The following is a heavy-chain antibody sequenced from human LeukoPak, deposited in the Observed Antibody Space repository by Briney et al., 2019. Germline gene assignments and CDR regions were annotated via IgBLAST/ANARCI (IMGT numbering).Heavy chain of an antibody. CDR1: AFTFYNYG. CDR3: ARVAGSLAAAGTGYVDS. D-gene: IGHD6-13*01. Sequence: GGSLRLSCAASAFTFYNYGMHWVRKAPGKGLEWVALISYDGSIQNYADSVKGRFTISRDNSKKMLYLQMDSLRTEDTAVYYCARVAGSLAAAGTGYVDSWGQGTLVIVSS. J-gene: IGHJ4*02. CDR2: ISYDGSIQ. V-gene: IGHV3-30*03.